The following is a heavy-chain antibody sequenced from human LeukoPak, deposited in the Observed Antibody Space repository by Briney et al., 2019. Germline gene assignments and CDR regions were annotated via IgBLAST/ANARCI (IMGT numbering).Heavy chain of an antibody. CDR1: GGSISSYY. CDR3: ARVPEYYDFWYTGGSDAFDI. CDR2: IYTSGST. D-gene: IGHD3-3*01. J-gene: IGHJ3*02. Sequence: PSETLSLTCTVSGGSISSYYWSWIRQPAGKGLEWIGRIYTSGSTNYNPSLKSRVTMSVDTSKNQFSLKLSSVTAADTAVYYCARVPEYYDFWYTGGSDAFDIWGQGTMVTVSS. V-gene: IGHV4-4*07.